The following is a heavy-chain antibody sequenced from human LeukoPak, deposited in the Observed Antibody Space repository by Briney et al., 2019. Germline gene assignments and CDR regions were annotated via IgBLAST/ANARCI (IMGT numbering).Heavy chain of an antibody. CDR3: ARGDWSSSWYYYGMDV. CDR1: GYTFTGYY. J-gene: IGHJ6*02. V-gene: IGHV1-2*02. Sequence: ASVKVSCKASGYTFTGYYMHWVRQAPGQGLEWMGWINPNSGGTNYAQKFQGRVTMTRDTSISTAYMELSSLRSEDTAVYYCARGDWSSSWYYYGMDVWGQGTTVTVSS. D-gene: IGHD6-13*01. CDR2: INPNSGGT.